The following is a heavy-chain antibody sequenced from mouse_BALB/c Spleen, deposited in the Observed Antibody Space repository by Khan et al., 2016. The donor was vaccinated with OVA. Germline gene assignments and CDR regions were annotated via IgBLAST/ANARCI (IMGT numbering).Heavy chain of an antibody. D-gene: IGHD2-14*01. CDR3: AGGGAAFYRYDGGAMDY. CDR2: INTHSGVP. J-gene: IGHJ4*01. CDR1: GYTFTTAG. V-gene: IGHV9-4*02. Sequence: QIQLVQSGPELKKPGETVRISCKASGYTFTTAGMQWVQKMPGKGLKWIGWINTHSGVPKYAEDFKGRFAFSLETSASIGYLQITNLKSEDTATDYCAGGGAAFYRYDGGAMDYWGEGTSVTVSS.